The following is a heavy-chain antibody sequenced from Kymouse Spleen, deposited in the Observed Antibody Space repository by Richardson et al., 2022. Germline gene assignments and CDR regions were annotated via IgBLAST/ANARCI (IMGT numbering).Heavy chain of an antibody. D-gene: IGHD3-3*01. CDR3: ARDLPWGYDFWSGFYYYYYGMDV. J-gene: IGHJ6*02. Sequence: EVQLVESGGGLVQPGGSLRLSCAASGFTFSSYWMSWVRQAPGKGLEWVANIKQDGSEKYYVDSVKGRFTISRDNAKNSLYLQMNSLRAEDTAVYYCARDLPWGYDFWSGFYYYYYGMDVWGQGTTVTVSS. CDR2: IKQDGSEK. CDR1: GFTFSSYW. V-gene: IGHV3-7*01.